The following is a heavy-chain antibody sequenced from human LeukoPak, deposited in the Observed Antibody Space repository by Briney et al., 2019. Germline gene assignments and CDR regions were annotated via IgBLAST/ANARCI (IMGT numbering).Heavy chain of an antibody. J-gene: IGHJ6*03. CDR3: TRGSIAYYYMDV. CDR1: GGSISSYY. CDR2: IYYSGST. V-gene: IGHV4-59*01. D-gene: IGHD3-22*01. Sequence: SETLSLTCTVSGGSISSYYWSWIRQPPGKGLEWIGNIYYSGSTNYNPCLKSRVTISVDTSKNQSSLKLSSVTAADTAVYYCTRGSIAYYYMDVWGKGTTVTISS.